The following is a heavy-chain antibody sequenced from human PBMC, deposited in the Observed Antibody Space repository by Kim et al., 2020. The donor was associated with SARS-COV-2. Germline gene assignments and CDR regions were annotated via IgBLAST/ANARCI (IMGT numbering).Heavy chain of an antibody. CDR3: ATNVDTAMVLRSGLGY. V-gene: IGHV4-4*02. D-gene: IGHD5-18*01. J-gene: IGHJ4*02. Sequence: SLKSRVTISVDKSKNQFSLKLSSVTAADTAVYYCATNVDTAMVLRSGLGYWGQGTLVTVSS.